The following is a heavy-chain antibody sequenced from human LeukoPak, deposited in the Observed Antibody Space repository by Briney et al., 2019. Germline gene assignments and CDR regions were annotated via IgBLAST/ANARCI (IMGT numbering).Heavy chain of an antibody. CDR3: ARPLAYCGGDCYSDAFDI. V-gene: IGHV4-34*01. CDR1: GGSFSGYY. CDR2: INHSVST. J-gene: IGHJ3*02. D-gene: IGHD2-21*02. Sequence: PSETLSLTCAVYGGSFSGYYWSWIRQPPGKGLWWVGEINHSVSTNYNPSLKSRVTISVDTSKNQFSLKLSSVTAADTAVYYCARPLAYCGGDCYSDAFDIWGQGTMVTVSS.